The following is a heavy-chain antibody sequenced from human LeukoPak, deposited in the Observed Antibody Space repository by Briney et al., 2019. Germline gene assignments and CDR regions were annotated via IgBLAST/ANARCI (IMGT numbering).Heavy chain of an antibody. D-gene: IGHD5-12*01. V-gene: IGHV3-30*04. CDR1: GFTFSSYA. CDR3: ARDRRYGGIVATILDY. Sequence: GGSLRLSCAASGFTFSSYAMHWVRQAPGKGLEWVAVISYDGSNKYYADSVKGRFTISRDNSKNTLYLQMNSLRAEDTAVYYCARDRRYGGIVATILDYWGQGTLVTVSS. CDR2: ISYDGSNK. J-gene: IGHJ4*02.